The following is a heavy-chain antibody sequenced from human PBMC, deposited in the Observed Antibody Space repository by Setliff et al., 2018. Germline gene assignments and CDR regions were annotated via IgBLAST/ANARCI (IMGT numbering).Heavy chain of an antibody. D-gene: IGHD1-26*01. CDR2: IYYSGST. V-gene: IGHV4-31*03. J-gene: IGHJ6*03. CDR1: GGSISSGGYY. CDR3: ARARVGATKLSVHYMDV. Sequence: PSETLSLTCTVSGGSISSGGYYWSWIRQHPGKGLEWIGYIYYSGSTYYNPSLKSRVTISVDTSKNQFSLKLSSVTAADPAVYYCARARVGATKLSVHYMDVWGKGTTVTVSS.